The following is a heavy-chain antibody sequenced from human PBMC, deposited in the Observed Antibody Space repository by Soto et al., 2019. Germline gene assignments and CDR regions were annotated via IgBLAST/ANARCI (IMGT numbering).Heavy chain of an antibody. Sequence: EVQLVESGGVLVKPGGPLRLSCAASGFTFSSYSMNWVRKAPGKGLEWVSSISSSSSYIYYADTVKGRFTISRDNAKKSLYLQLDSLRDEETAVYYCARGYHYYDNSGYDNGDAVDIWGQATMVPVSP. CDR3: ARGYHYYDNSGYDNGDAVDI. CDR2: ISSSSSYI. CDR1: GFTFSSYS. D-gene: IGHD3-22*01. V-gene: IGHV3-21*01. J-gene: IGHJ3*02.